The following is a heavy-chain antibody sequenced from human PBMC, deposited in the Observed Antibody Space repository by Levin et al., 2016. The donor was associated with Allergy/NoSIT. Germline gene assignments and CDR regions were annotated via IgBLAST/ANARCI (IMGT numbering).Heavy chain of an antibody. Sequence: GESLKISCAASGFTFSSYWMHWIRQSPGKGLVWVSVMSNDGSTTAYADSVKGRFTISRDNAKNTLYLQMNTLRGDDTAVYYCARDSEEGYCTKGLCYSPPFRPDYWGQGTLVTVSS. J-gene: IGHJ4*02. CDR1: GFTFSSYW. V-gene: IGHV3-74*01. CDR3: ARDSEEGYCTKGLCYSPPFRPDY. D-gene: IGHD2-8*01. CDR2: MSNDGSTT.